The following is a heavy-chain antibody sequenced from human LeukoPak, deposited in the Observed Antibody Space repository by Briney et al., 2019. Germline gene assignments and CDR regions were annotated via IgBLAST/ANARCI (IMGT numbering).Heavy chain of an antibody. V-gene: IGHV4-59*12. CDR1: GGSISSYY. D-gene: IGHD3-3*01. J-gene: IGHJ5*02. CDR2: IYYSGST. Sequence: SETLSLTCTVSGGSISSYYWSWIRQPPGKGLEWIGYIYYSGSTNYNPSLKSRVTISVDTSKNQFSLKLSSVTAADTAVYYCARGSVADYDFWSGFGWFDPWGPGTLVTVSS. CDR3: ARGSVADYDFWSGFGWFDP.